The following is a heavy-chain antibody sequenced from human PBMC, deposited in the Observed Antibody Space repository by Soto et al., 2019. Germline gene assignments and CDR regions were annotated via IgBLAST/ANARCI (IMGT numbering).Heavy chain of an antibody. CDR3: ARDSRSEGYYYYYGMDV. Sequence: GALRLSCAASGFTFSSYAMHWVRQAPGKGLEWVAVISYDGSNKYYADSVKGRFTISRDNSKNTLYLQMNSLRAEDTAVYYCARDSRSEGYYYYYGMDVWGQGTTVTVSS. J-gene: IGHJ6*02. V-gene: IGHV3-30-3*01. CDR2: ISYDGSNK. CDR1: GFTFSSYA.